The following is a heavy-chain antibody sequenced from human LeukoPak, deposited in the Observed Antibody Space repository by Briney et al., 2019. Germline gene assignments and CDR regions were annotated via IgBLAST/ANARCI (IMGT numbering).Heavy chain of an antibody. J-gene: IGHJ6*04. CDR2: INNDGRST. V-gene: IGHV3-74*01. Sequence: GGSLRLSCAASGFTFSTYTIHWVRQVPGKGLMWVSRINNDGRSTTYADSVKGRFTISRDNAKNSLYLQMNSLRAEDTAVYYCAELGITMIGGVWGKGTTVTISS. CDR3: AELGITMIGGV. CDR1: GFTFSTYT. D-gene: IGHD3-10*02.